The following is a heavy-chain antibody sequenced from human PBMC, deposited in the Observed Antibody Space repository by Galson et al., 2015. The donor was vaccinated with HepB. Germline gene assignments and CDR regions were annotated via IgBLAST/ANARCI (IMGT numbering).Heavy chain of an antibody. CDR2: ISYDGSNK. Sequence: SLRLSCAASGFTFSSYAMHWVRQAPGKGLEWVAVISYDGSNKYYADSVKGRFTISRDNSKNTLYLQMNSLRAEDTAVYYCAKLPAASQLDYWGQGTLVTVSS. V-gene: IGHV3-30*18. J-gene: IGHJ4*02. CDR1: GFTFSSYA. CDR3: AKLPAASQLDY. D-gene: IGHD2-2*01.